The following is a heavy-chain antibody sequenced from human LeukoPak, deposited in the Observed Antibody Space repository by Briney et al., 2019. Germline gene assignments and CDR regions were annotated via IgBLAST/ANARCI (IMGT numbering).Heavy chain of an antibody. CDR1: GYTFTTYY. CDR3: ARDWDYYDSSGPTTGYFDY. Sequence: ASVKVSCKASGYTFTTYYIIWVRQAPGQGLEWMGIINPSGGSTSYAQKFQGRVTMTRDTSTTTVYMELSSLRSEDTAVYYCARDWDYYDSSGPTTGYFDYWGQGTLVTVSS. V-gene: IGHV1-46*01. J-gene: IGHJ4*02. D-gene: IGHD3-22*01. CDR2: INPSGGST.